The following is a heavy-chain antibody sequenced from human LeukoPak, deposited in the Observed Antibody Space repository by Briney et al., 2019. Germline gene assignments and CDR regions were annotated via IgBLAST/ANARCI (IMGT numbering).Heavy chain of an antibody. CDR2: IIPIFGTA. J-gene: IGHJ6*03. Sequence: ASVKVSCKASGGTFSSYAISWVRQAPGQGLEWMGGIIPIFGTANYAQKFQGRVTITADESTSTAYMELSSLRSEDTAVYYCARSPPAYCGGDCYDAHRSDKYYYMDVWGKGTTVTISS. CDR1: GGTFSSYA. D-gene: IGHD2-21*02. V-gene: IGHV1-69*13. CDR3: ARSPPAYCGGDCYDAHRSDKYYYMDV.